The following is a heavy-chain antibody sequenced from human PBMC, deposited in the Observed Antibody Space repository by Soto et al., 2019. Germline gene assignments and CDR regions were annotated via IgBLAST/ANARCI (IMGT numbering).Heavy chain of an antibody. CDR1: GGSISSSSYY. CDR3: WVLYYYYGMDV. V-gene: IGHV4-39*01. CDR2: IYYSGST. J-gene: IGHJ6*02. Sequence: ASEPLSLTCTVSGGSISSSSYYWGWIRQPPGKGLEWIGSIYYSGSTYYNPSLKSRVTISVDTSKNQFSLKLSSVTAADTAVYYCWVLYYYYGMDVWGQGTTVTVSS. D-gene: IGHD3-10*01.